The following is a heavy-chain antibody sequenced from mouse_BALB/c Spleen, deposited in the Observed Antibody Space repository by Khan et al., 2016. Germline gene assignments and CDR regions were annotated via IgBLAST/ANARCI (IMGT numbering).Heavy chain of an antibody. Sequence: QVRLQQSGAELVKPGASVTLSCKASGYTFTEYIIHWVKQRSGQGLEWIGWFYPGSGSIKYNEKFKDKATLTADKSSSTVYMELSRLTSEDSAVYFCARHEGRTMITTVYFDYWGQGTTLTVSS. D-gene: IGHD2-4*01. CDR2: FYPGSGSI. V-gene: IGHV1-62-2*01. CDR3: ARHEGRTMITTVYFDY. CDR1: GYTFTEYI. J-gene: IGHJ2*01.